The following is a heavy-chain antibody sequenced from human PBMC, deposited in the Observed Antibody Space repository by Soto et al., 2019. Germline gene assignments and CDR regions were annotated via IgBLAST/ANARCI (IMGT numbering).Heavy chain of an antibody. Sequence: TSETLSLTCTVSGGSISSYYWSWIWQPPGKGLEWIGYIYYSGSTNYNPSLKSRVTISVDTSKNQFSLKLSSVTAADTAVYYCARARGELRTPYYFDYWGQGTLVTVSS. D-gene: IGHD1-26*01. CDR1: GGSISSYY. J-gene: IGHJ4*02. CDR2: IYYSGST. CDR3: ARARGELRTPYYFDY. V-gene: IGHV4-59*01.